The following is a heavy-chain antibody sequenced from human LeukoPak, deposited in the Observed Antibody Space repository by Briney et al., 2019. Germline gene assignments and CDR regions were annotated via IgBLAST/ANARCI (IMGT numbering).Heavy chain of an antibody. CDR1: GFSFSNYW. CDR3: ARDRGFWTGIDDAFDI. Sequence: LGGSLRLSCAASGFSFSNYWMTWVRQAPGKGLEWVANIKQDGSEKYYVDSVKGRFTISRDNAQNSLYLQMNSLRAEDTAVYYCARDRGFWTGIDDAFDIWGQGTMVTVSS. J-gene: IGHJ3*02. D-gene: IGHD3/OR15-3a*01. V-gene: IGHV3-7*01. CDR2: IKQDGSEK.